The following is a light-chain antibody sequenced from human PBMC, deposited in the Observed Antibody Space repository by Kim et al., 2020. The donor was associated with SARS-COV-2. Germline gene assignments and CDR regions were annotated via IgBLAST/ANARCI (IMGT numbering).Light chain of an antibody. V-gene: IGLV1-44*01. Sequence: GQGVTISCAGSSSNTGSNVVNWYQQLPGTAPKLLMYSNDHRPSGVPDRFSGSKSGTSASLAISALQSEDEADYYCAAWDDSLKGSVFGGGTQLTVL. CDR3: AAWDDSLKGSV. J-gene: IGLJ3*02. CDR1: SSNTGSNV. CDR2: SND.